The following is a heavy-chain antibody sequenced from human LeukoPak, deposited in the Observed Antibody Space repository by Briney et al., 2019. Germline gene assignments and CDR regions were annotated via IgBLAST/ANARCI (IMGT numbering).Heavy chain of an antibody. CDR2: ISYDGSNK. Sequence: GGSLRLSCAASGFTFDDYAMHWVRQAPGKGLEWVAVISYDGSNKYYADSVKGRFTISRDNSKNTLYLQMNSLRAEDTAVYYCAKVRGSWADYWGQGTLVTVSS. J-gene: IGHJ4*02. CDR3: AKVRGSWADY. D-gene: IGHD6-13*01. V-gene: IGHV3-30-3*01. CDR1: GFTFDDYA.